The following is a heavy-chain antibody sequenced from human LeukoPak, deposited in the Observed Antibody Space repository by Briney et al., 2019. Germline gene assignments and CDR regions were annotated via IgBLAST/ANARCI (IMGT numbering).Heavy chain of an antibody. J-gene: IGHJ1*01. V-gene: IGHV3-74*01. Sequence: PGGSLRLSCAASGFTFSNYWMNWVRQAPGKGLVWVSRIKSDGGTNYADSVKGRFTISRDNAKKTVSLQMNSLRPEDTGVYYCARAPSEIGGYYPEYFRHWGQGTLVTVSS. D-gene: IGHD3-22*01. CDR2: IKSDGGT. CDR1: GFTFSNYW. CDR3: ARAPSEIGGYYPEYFRH.